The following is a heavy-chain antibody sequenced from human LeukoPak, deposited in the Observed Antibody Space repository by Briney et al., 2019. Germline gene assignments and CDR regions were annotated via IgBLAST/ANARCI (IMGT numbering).Heavy chain of an antibody. CDR3: ARDGFLGPVTAYLDY. V-gene: IGHV3-74*01. CDR1: GFTFSSYA. CDR2: VKNDGSST. Sequence: GGSLRLSCAASGFTFSSYAMHWVRQAPGKGLVWVSRVKNDGSSTSYADSVKGRLTISRDNARNTLYLQRNSLRAEDTAVYYCARDGFLGPVTAYLDYWGQGTPVTVFS. J-gene: IGHJ4*02. D-gene: IGHD2-21*02.